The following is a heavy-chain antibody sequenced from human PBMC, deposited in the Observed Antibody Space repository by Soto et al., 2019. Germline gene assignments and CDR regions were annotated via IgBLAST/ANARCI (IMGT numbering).Heavy chain of an antibody. Sequence: GGSLRLSCAPSGFTFSSYGMHWVRQAPGKGLEWVAVIWYDGTYKYYADSVKGRFTVSRDNIKNTVSLQMNSLRAEDTAVYYCARGLQCSRDSCPYMDVWGRGTTVTVSS. CDR2: IWYDGTYK. D-gene: IGHD2-2*01. CDR1: GFTFSSYG. CDR3: ARGLQCSRDSCPYMDV. J-gene: IGHJ6*03. V-gene: IGHV3-33*01.